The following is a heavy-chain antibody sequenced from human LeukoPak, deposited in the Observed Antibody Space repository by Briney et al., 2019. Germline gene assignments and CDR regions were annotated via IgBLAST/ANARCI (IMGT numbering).Heavy chain of an antibody. Sequence: SETLSLTCTVSGGSISSYYWSWIRQPAGKGLEWIGRIYTSGSTNYNPSLKSRVTMSVDTSKNQFSLKLSSVTAADTAVYYCARDPVLWFGEGDAFDIWGQGTMVTVSS. D-gene: IGHD3-10*01. CDR3: ARDPVLWFGEGDAFDI. CDR2: IYTSGST. CDR1: GGSISSYY. J-gene: IGHJ3*02. V-gene: IGHV4-4*07.